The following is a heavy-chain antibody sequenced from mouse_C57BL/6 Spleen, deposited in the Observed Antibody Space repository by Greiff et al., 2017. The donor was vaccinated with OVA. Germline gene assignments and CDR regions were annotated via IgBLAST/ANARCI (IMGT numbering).Heavy chain of an antibody. J-gene: IGHJ4*01. D-gene: IGHD2-3*01. CDR2: IWSGGST. CDR1: GFSLTSYG. Sequence: VNVVESGPGLVQPSQSLSITCTVSGFSLTSYGVHWVRQSPGKGLEWLGVIWSGGSTDYNAAFISRLSISKDNSKSQVFFKMNSLQADDTAIYYCARNSAWLLQRPYAMDYWGQGTSVTVSS. CDR3: ARNSAWLLQRPYAMDY. V-gene: IGHV2-2*01.